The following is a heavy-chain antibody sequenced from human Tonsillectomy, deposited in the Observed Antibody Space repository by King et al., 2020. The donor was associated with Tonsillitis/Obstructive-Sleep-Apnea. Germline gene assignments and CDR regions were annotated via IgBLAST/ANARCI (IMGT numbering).Heavy chain of an antibody. CDR2: INHSGST. V-gene: IGHV4-34*01. D-gene: IGHD3-3*01. Sequence: VQLQQWGAGLLKPSETLSLTCAVYGGSFSGYYWSWIRQPPGKGLEWIGEINHSGSTNYNPSLKSRVTISVDTSKNQFSLKLSSVTAADTAVYYCARGVLPRAVYYDFWSGYLIWFDPWGQGTLVTVSS. J-gene: IGHJ5*02. CDR3: ARGVLPRAVYYDFWSGYLIWFDP. CDR1: GGSFSGYY.